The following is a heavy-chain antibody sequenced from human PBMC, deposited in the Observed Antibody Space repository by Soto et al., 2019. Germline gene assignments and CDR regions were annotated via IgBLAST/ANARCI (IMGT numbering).Heavy chain of an antibody. V-gene: IGHV4-31*03. Sequence: PSETLSLTCTVSGGSISSGGYYWSWIRQHPGQGLEWIGYIYYSGSTYYNPSLRSRVTISVDTSKNQFSLKLSSVTAADTAVYYCARDLAAAGPYYYGMDVWGQGTTVTVSS. CDR1: GGSISSGGYY. J-gene: IGHJ6*02. CDR3: ARDLAAAGPYYYGMDV. CDR2: IYYSGST. D-gene: IGHD6-13*01.